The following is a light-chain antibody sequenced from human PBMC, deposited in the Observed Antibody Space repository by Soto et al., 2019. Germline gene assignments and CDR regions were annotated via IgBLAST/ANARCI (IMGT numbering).Light chain of an antibody. Sequence: QAVVTQEPSLTVSPGGTVTLTCASSTGAVTSGYYPNWFQQKPGQAPRALIYSISNKHSWTPARFSGSLLGGKAALTLSGVQPEDEAEYYCLLYYGAAVVFGGGTKLTVL. CDR3: LLYYGAAVV. CDR1: TGAVTSGYY. V-gene: IGLV7-43*01. J-gene: IGLJ2*01. CDR2: SIS.